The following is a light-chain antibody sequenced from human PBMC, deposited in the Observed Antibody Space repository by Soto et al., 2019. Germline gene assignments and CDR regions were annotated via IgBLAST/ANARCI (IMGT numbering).Light chain of an antibody. CDR3: QHYNSYSEA. V-gene: IGKV1-16*01. CDR1: QSIRSY. J-gene: IGKJ1*01. CDR2: DAS. Sequence: DIQLTQSPSSLSASVGDKVTITCRTSQSIRSYLNWVQQKPGKAPKLLIYDASSLQTGVPSRFSGSGSGTDFSLTISSLQPDDFATYYCQHYNSYSEAFGQGTKVDIK.